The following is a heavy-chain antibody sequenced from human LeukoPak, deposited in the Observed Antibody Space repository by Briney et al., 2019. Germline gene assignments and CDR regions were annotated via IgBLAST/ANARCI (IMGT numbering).Heavy chain of an antibody. Sequence: PSETLSLTCAVYGGSISSYYWSWIRQPPGKGLEWIAYTSDIGSINYNPSLKNRVTISLDTSKNQFSLKLSSVTAADTAVYYCAGHHPRNTVDFWGQGTLVTVSS. CDR2: TSDIGSI. J-gene: IGHJ4*02. CDR3: AGHHPRNTVDF. CDR1: GGSISSYY. D-gene: IGHD2/OR15-2a*01. V-gene: IGHV4-59*08.